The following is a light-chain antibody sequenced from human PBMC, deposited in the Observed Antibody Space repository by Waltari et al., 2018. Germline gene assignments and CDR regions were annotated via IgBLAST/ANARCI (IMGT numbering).Light chain of an antibody. Sequence: ELVMTQSPATLSVSPGERATLSCRASQSVSSNLAWYQQKPGQAPRLLIYGASTRATGIPARFSGSGSGTEFTLTISSLQSEDFAVYYCQQYNNWPPNYTFGQGTKLEIK. CDR1: QSVSSN. CDR2: GAS. V-gene: IGKV3-15*01. CDR3: QQYNNWPPNYT. J-gene: IGKJ2*01.